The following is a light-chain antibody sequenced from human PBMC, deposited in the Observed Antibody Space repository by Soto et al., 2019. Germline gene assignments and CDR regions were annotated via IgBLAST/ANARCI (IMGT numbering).Light chain of an antibody. V-gene: IGKV1-39*01. J-gene: IGKJ4*01. Sequence: DIPMTQSPSSLSASLGDRVTITCRASQSISNFLNWVQHKPGNAPKVLISAASTLQSGVPPRFSGSESGTDFTLTISSLQPEDSASYYCQQYYNSVLTFVGGTKVEIK. CDR1: QSISNF. CDR3: QQYYNSVLT. CDR2: AAS.